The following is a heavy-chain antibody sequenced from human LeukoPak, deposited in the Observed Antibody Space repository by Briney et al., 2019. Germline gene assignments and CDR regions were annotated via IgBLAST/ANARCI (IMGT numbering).Heavy chain of an antibody. J-gene: IGHJ4*02. Sequence: GESLKISCKGSGYSFTSYWIGWVRQMPGKGLEWMGIIYPGDSDTRYSPSFQGQVTISADKSISTAYLQWSSLKASDTAMYYCARLPHDFWRGYSTLPGGYYFDYWGQGTLVTVSS. CDR1: GYSFTSYW. D-gene: IGHD3-3*01. CDR2: IYPGDSDT. CDR3: ARLPHDFWRGYSTLPGGYYFDY. V-gene: IGHV5-51*01.